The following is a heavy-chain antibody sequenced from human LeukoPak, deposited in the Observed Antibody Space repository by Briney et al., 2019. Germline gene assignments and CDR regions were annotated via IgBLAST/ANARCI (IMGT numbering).Heavy chain of an antibody. CDR2: INPNSGGT. CDR3: AGGYCSTTTCFDWFDP. J-gene: IGHJ5*02. V-gene: IGHV1-2*02. Sequence: ASVKVSCKASGYTFTGYYMHWVRQAPGQGLEWMGWINPNSGGTNYAQKFRGRVTMARDTSISTAYMELSRLRSDDTAVYYCAGGYCSTTTCFDWFDPWGQGTLVTVSS. CDR1: GYTFTGYY. D-gene: IGHD2-2*01.